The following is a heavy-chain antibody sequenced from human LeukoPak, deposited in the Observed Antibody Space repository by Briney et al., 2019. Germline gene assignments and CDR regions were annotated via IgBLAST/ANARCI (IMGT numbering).Heavy chain of an antibody. J-gene: IGHJ3*02. CDR1: GITFSNAW. CDR2: IKSKTDGGTT. V-gene: IGHV3-15*01. Sequence: GGSLRLSCAVSGITFSNAWMSWVRQTPGKGLEWVGRIKSKTDGGTTDYAAPVKGRFTISRDDSKNTLYLQMSSLKNEDTAVYYCITAPAALDIWGQGTMVTVSS. CDR3: ITAPAALDI.